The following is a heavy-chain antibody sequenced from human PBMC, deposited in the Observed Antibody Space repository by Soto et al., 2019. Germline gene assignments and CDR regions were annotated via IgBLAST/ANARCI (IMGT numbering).Heavy chain of an antibody. Sequence: SETLSLTCTVSGGSISSSSYYWGWIRQPPGKGLEWIGSIYYSGSTYYNPSLKSRVTISVDTSKNQFSLKLSSVTAADTAVCYCARAVPAAMVDYYYYMDVWGKGTTVTVSS. J-gene: IGHJ6*03. D-gene: IGHD2-2*01. CDR2: IYYSGST. CDR3: ARAVPAAMVDYYYYMDV. CDR1: GGSISSSSYY. V-gene: IGHV4-39*01.